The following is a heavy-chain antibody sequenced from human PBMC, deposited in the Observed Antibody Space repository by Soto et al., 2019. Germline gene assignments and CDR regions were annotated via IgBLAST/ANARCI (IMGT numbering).Heavy chain of an antibody. D-gene: IGHD6-13*01. CDR2: ISGSGGIR. J-gene: IGHJ4*01. CDR3: VKSLTLGAAGGLCDY. V-gene: IGHV3-23*01. Sequence: PXGSLRLSFSAAGVTFTTYSMNLVRQAPVKGLEWVSVISGSGGIRNYADSVKGRFTISSDISNNTMYMQMTSLRVEDTAVYYCVKSLTLGAAGGLCDYWGQGYLVTVSS. CDR1: GVTFTTYS.